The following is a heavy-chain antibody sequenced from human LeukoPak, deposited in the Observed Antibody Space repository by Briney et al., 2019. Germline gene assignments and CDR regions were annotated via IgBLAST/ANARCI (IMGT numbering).Heavy chain of an antibody. D-gene: IGHD3-22*01. CDR3: AREEYYYDSSGYDY. J-gene: IGHJ4*02. CDR1: GFTFSSYS. Sequence: GGSLRLSCAASGFTFSSYSMNWVRQVPGKGLEWVSYIGSSSGTIYYADSVKGRFTISRDNAKNSLYLQMNSLRAEDTAVYYCAREEYYYDSSGYDYWGQGTLVTVSS. CDR2: IGSSSGTI. V-gene: IGHV3-48*01.